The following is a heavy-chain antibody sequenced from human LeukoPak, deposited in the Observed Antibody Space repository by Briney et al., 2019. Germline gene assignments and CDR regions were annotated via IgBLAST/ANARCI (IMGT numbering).Heavy chain of an antibody. V-gene: IGHV4-4*07. CDR2: IYTSGST. J-gene: IGHJ6*04. CDR1: GGSISRYY. D-gene: IGHD3-10*01. CDR3: ARDSYYYGSGSLVMDV. Sequence: SETLSLTCTVSGGSISRYYWSWIRQPAGKGLEWIGRIYTSGSTNYNPSLKSRVTMSVDTSKNQFSLKLSSVTAADTAVYYCARDSYYYGSGSLVMDVWGKGTTVTISS.